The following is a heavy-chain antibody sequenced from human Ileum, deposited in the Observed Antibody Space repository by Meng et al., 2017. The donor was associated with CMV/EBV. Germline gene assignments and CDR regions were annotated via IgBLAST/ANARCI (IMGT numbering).Heavy chain of an antibody. J-gene: IGHJ5*02. D-gene: IGHD5-24*01. CDR1: GGSFSNYY. CDR3: SRGADAYKSGRS. CDR2: IHPSGST. V-gene: IGHV4-34*01. Sequence: VPPRQWGAGLLKPWETLSLTCGVYGGSFSNYYWSWIRQSPGKGLEWIGEIHPSGSTYYNPSLNSRVTMSVDTSKNQFSLNLRSVTAADTAVYYCSRGADAYKSGRSWGQGTLVTVSS.